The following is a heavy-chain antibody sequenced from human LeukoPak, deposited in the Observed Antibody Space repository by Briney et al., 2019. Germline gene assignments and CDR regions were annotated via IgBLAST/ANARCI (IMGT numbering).Heavy chain of an antibody. Sequence: ASVKVSCKASGYTFIDYYIHWVRQAPGQGLEWMGWTNPNSGGTNFAQKFQGRVTMTRDTSIRTAYMELRRLTSDDTAVYYCAGDGGGLVPVPNEWGQGALVTVSS. CDR2: TNPNSGGT. CDR1: GYTFIDYY. J-gene: IGHJ4*02. V-gene: IGHV1-2*02. CDR3: AGDGGGLVPVPNE. D-gene: IGHD2-8*01.